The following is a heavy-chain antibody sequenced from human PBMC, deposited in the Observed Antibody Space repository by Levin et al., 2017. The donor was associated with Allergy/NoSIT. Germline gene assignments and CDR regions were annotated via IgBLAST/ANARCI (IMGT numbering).Heavy chain of an antibody. CDR1: GFTFINSA. Sequence: GESLKISCTASGFTFINSAMTWVRQAPGKGLDWVSSLSSSSANTYYADSVKGRFTISRDNSKNTLYLQMNTLRAEDTAVYYCARGPMYYHDSNSYSFDWYFDLWGRGTLVTVSS. CDR3: ARGPMYYHDSNSYSFDWYFDL. V-gene: IGHV3-23*01. J-gene: IGHJ2*01. D-gene: IGHD3-22*01. CDR2: LSSSSANT.